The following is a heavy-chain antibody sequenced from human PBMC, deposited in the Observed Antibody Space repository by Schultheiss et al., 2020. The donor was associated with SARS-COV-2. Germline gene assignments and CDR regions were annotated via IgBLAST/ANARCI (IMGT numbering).Heavy chain of an antibody. CDR1: GFTFSSYG. Sequence: GGSLRLSCAASGFTFSSYGMHWVRQAPGKGLEWVAVISFDGSNAYYADSVKGRFTISRDNSKNTLYLQMNSLRAEDTAVYYCARDRYGEFDYWGQGTLVTVSS. V-gene: IGHV3-30*03. D-gene: IGHD3-10*01. J-gene: IGHJ4*02. CDR3: ARDRYGEFDY. CDR2: ISFDGSNA.